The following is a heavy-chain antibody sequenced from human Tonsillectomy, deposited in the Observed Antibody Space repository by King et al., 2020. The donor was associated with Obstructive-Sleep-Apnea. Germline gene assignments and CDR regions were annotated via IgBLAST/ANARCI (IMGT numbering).Heavy chain of an antibody. Sequence: VQLVESGGGLAQPGGSLRLSCAASGFTFSSYWMYWVRQAPGKGLVWVSRINSDGSSTNYADSVKGRFTIFRDNAKNTLYLQMNSLRAEDTAVYYCARDYFKGGDNRGYWKNWGQGTLVTVSS. CDR3: ARDYFKGGDNRGYWKN. CDR2: INSDGSST. D-gene: IGHD3-22*01. J-gene: IGHJ4*02. CDR1: GFTFSSYW. V-gene: IGHV3-74*01.